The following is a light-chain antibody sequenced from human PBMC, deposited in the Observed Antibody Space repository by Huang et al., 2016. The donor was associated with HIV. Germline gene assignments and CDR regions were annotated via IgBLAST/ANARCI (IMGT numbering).Light chain of an antibody. V-gene: IGKV3-15*01. CDR3: QQYNDWPPLT. Sequence: EIEMTQSPATLSVSPGEGATLSCRASHSVDSDLAWYQQKPGQAPRLLIYDASTRATGISAKFNGTGSGTEFSLSITNLQSEDFAVYYCQQYNDWPPLTFGGGTKVEI. CDR1: HSVDSD. J-gene: IGKJ4*01. CDR2: DAS.